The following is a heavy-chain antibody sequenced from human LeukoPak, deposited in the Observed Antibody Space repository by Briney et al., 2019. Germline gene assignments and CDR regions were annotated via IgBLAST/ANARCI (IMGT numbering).Heavy chain of an antibody. D-gene: IGHD6-19*01. V-gene: IGHV3-9*01. CDR3: AKDPNSSGWYYFDY. CDR1: GFTFDDYA. Sequence: PGGSLRLSCAASGFTFDDYAMHWVRQAPGKGLEWGSGISWNSGSIGYADSVKGRFTISRDNAKNSLYLQMNSLRAEDTALYYCAKDPNSSGWYYFDYWGQGTLVTVSS. CDR2: ISWNSGSI. J-gene: IGHJ4*02.